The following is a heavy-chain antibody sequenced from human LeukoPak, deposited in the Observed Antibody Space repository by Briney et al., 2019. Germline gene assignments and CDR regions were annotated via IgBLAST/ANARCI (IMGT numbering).Heavy chain of an antibody. J-gene: IGHJ3*01. D-gene: IGHD1-26*01. CDR2: VSHSGSP. CDR3: ARQGSGGRSFDV. V-gene: IGHV4-39*01. CDR1: GGSIVTRNYY. Sequence: SETLSLTCFVSGGSIVTRNYYWAWIRQPPGKGLEWIGTVSHSGSPSYNPSLKGRATISLDPSKNQFSLRLSSVTAADTAVYYCARQGSGGRSFDVWGQGTMVTVSS.